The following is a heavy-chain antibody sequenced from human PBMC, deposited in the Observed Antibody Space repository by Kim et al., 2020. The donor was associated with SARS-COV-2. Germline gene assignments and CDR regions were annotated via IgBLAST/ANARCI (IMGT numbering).Heavy chain of an antibody. J-gene: IGHJ1*01. CDR2: INHSGST. Sequence: SETLSLTCAVYGGPFSGYYWSWIRQPPGKGLEWIGEINHSGSTNYNPSLKSRVTISVDTSKNQFSLKLSSVTAADTAVYYCARGLWFGELRHRAEYFQHWGQGTLVTVSS. D-gene: IGHD3-10*01. CDR3: ARGLWFGELRHRAEYFQH. V-gene: IGHV4-34*01. CDR1: GGPFSGYY.